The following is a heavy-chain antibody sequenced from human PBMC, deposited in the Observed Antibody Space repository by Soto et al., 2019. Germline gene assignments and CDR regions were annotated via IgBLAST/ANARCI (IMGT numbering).Heavy chain of an antibody. CDR3: ARDSGIRGPSGDLDY. D-gene: IGHD1-20*01. Sequence: GASVKVSCTASGYTFMSHVMHWVRQAPGQRLEWMGWVTGGNGDTKYSQNFQDRVTITRGTSATTAYMELSRLTSEDTAVYYCARDSGIRGPSGDLDYWGQGTLVTVSS. V-gene: IGHV1-3*01. J-gene: IGHJ4*02. CDR2: VTGGNGDT. CDR1: GYTFMSHV.